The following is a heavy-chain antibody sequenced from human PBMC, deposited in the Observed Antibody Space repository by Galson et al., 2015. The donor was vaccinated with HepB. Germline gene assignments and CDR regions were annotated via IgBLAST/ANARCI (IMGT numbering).Heavy chain of an antibody. Sequence: ETLSLTCGVHGGSFSGSYWAWIRQPPGKGLEWIGEINHGGGTTYNASLKSRLIMSVDTSKNQFSLNLTSMTAADTAVYFCARVKRVQARSKSSGGAFDYWGQGILVTVSS. CDR2: INHGGGT. CDR3: ARVKRVQARSKSSGGAFDY. J-gene: IGHJ4*02. V-gene: IGHV4-34*01. CDR1: GGSFSGSY. D-gene: IGHD1-14*01.